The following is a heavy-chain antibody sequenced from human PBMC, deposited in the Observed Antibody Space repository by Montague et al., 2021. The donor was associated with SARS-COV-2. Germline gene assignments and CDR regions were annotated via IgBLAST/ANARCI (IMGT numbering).Heavy chain of an antibody. J-gene: IGHJ4*02. CDR2: INPNSGGT. Sequence: SVMVSCTASGYTFTGNRIHWVRQAPGQGLEWMGWINPNSGGTNYAQRFQGRVTMTRDKSINTAYMELSRLSSDDTAVYYCARDGTSLGEYWGQGTLVTVSS. CDR1: GYTFTGNR. CDR3: ARDGTSLGEY. D-gene: IGHD7-27*01. V-gene: IGHV1-2*02.